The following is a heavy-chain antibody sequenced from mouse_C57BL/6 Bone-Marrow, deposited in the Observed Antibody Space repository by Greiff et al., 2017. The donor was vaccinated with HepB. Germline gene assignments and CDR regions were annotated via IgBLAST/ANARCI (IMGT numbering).Heavy chain of an antibody. Sequence: EVKLVESGGGLVQPKGSLKLSCAASGFTFNTYAMHWVRQAPGQGLEWVARIRSKSSNYATYYADSGKDRFTISRDDSQSMLYMQMNNLKTEDTAMYYGVREYYGSRGGDYFDYWGQGTTLTVSS. CDR2: IRSKSSNYAT. V-gene: IGHV10-3*01. CDR1: GFTFNTYA. J-gene: IGHJ2*01. CDR3: VREYYGSRGGDYFDY. D-gene: IGHD1-1*01.